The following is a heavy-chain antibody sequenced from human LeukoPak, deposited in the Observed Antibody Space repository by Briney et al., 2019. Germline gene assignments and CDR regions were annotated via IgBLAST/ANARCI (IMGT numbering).Heavy chain of an antibody. Sequence: PSETLSLTCTVSGGSISSGSYYWSWIRQPAGKGLEWIGRIYTSGSTNYNPSLKSRVTISVDTSKNQFSLKLSSVTAADTAVYYCARGSSGGSGRPYYYYYGMDVWGQGTTVTVSS. CDR1: GGSISSGSYY. J-gene: IGHJ6*02. CDR3: ARGSSGGSGRPYYYYYGMDV. CDR2: IYTSGST. V-gene: IGHV4-61*02. D-gene: IGHD3-10*01.